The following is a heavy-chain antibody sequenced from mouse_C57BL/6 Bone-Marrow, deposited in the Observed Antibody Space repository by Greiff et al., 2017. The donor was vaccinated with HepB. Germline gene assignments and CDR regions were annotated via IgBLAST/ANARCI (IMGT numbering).Heavy chain of an antibody. CDR1: GYTFTSYW. V-gene: IGHV1-64*01. CDR2: IHPNSGST. D-gene: IGHD1-1*01. Sequence: QVQLQQPGAELVKPGASVKLSCKASGYTFTSYWMHWVKQRPGQGLEWIGMIHPNSGSTNYNEKFKSKATLTVDKSSSTAYMQLSSLTSEDSAVSYCASRITTVVYWYFDVWGTGTTVTVSS. CDR3: ASRITTVVYWYFDV. J-gene: IGHJ1*03.